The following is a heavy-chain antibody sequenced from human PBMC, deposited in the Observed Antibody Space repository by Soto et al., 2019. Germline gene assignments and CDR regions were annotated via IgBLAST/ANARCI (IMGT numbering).Heavy chain of an antibody. D-gene: IGHD5-12*01. V-gene: IGHV1-69*06. CDR1: GYTFTSYG. Sequence: ASVKVSCKASGYTFTSYGISWVRQAPGQGLEWMGGIIPIFGTANYAQKFQGRVTITADKSTSTAYMELSSLRSEDTAVYYCAKRGDSGYDYEYNWFDPWGQGTLVTVSS. J-gene: IGHJ5*02. CDR3: AKRGDSGYDYEYNWFDP. CDR2: IIPIFGTA.